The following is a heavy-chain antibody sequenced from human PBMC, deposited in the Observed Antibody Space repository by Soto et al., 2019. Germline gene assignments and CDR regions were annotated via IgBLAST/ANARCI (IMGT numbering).Heavy chain of an antibody. V-gene: IGHV3-30*18. CDR2: ISYDGSNK. CDR3: AKSPWGRVQTKLAAAGHFDY. D-gene: IGHD6-13*01. Sequence: QVQLVESGGGVVQPGRSLRLSCAASGFTFSSYGMHWVRQAPGKGLEWVAVISYDGSNKYYADSVKGRFTISRDNSKNTLYLQMNSLRAEDTAVYYCAKSPWGRVQTKLAAAGHFDYWGQGTLVTVSS. J-gene: IGHJ4*02. CDR1: GFTFSSYG.